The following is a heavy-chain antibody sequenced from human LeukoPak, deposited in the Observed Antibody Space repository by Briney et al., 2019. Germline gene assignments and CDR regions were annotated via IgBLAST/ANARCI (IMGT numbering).Heavy chain of an antibody. J-gene: IGHJ4*02. D-gene: IGHD4-17*01. V-gene: IGHV3-23*01. CDR1: ELTFSGYA. CDR3: ATYEQTTVTTEF. CDR2: IGSDSTHI. Sequence: PGGSLRLSCEGSELTFSGYAMKWVRQAPGKGLQWVSDIGSDSTHIHYADSVRGRFTISRDNSRKTLYLQMNSLRVEDTAVYYCATYEQTTVTTEFWGQGTLVSVSS.